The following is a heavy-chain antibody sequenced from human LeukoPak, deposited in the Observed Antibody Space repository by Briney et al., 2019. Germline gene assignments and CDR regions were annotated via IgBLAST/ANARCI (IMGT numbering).Heavy chain of an antibody. CDR3: ARGGSGWYRDAGQARFDP. D-gene: IGHD6-19*01. V-gene: IGHV1-8*01. CDR1: GYTFTSYD. Sequence: ASVKVSCKASGYTFTSYDINWVRQATGQGLEWMGWMNPNSGNTGYAQKFQGRVTMTRNASISTAYMELSSLRSEDTAVYYCARGGSGWYRDAGQARFDPWGQGTLVTVSS. CDR2: MNPNSGNT. J-gene: IGHJ5*02.